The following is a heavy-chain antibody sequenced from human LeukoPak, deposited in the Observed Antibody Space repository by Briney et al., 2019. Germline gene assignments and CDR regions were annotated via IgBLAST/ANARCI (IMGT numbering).Heavy chain of an antibody. CDR2: IIPIFGTA. Sequence: ASVKVSCKASGGTFSSYAISWVRQAPGQGLEWMGGIIPIFGTANYAQKFQGRVTITADKSTSTAYMELSSLRSEDTAVYYCARDNGGTAMAYYYYYYMDVWGKGTTVIISS. CDR1: GGTFSSYA. V-gene: IGHV1-69*06. CDR3: ARDNGGTAMAYYYYYYMDV. J-gene: IGHJ6*03. D-gene: IGHD5-18*01.